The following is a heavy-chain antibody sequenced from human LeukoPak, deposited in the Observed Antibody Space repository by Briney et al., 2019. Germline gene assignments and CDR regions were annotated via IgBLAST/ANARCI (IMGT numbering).Heavy chain of an antibody. J-gene: IGHJ4*02. CDR2: IYTSGST. D-gene: IGHD3-10*01. Sequence: SETLSLTCTVSGGSISSYYWTWIRQPAGKGLEWIGRIYTSGSTNYNPSLKSRVTMSVDTSKNQFSLKLSSVTAADTAVYYCAILNPYGSGSYYNEAYFDYWGQGTLVTVSS. CDR1: GGSISSYY. CDR3: AILNPYGSGSYYNEAYFDY. V-gene: IGHV4-4*07.